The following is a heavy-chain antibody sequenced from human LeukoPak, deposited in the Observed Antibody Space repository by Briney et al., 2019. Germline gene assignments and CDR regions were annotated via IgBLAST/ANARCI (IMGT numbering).Heavy chain of an antibody. CDR2: ISGSGGSA. Sequence: GGFLRLSCAASGFTFSSYAMSWVRQAPGKGLEWVSAISGSGGSAYYADSVKGRFTISRDNSKNTLYLQMNSLRAEDTAVYYCAKVIAAAGTSAGYFQHWGQGTLVTVSS. V-gene: IGHV3-23*01. CDR3: AKVIAAAGTSAGYFQH. J-gene: IGHJ1*01. D-gene: IGHD6-13*01. CDR1: GFTFSSYA.